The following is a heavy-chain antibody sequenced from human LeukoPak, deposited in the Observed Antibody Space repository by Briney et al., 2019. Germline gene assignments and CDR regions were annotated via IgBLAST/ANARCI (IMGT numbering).Heavy chain of an antibody. J-gene: IGHJ4*02. CDR2: IYYSGST. CDR1: GGSISSSSYY. V-gene: IGHV4-39*07. CDR3: ASNYYDSSGSY. D-gene: IGHD3-22*01. Sequence: KTSETLSLTCTVSGGSISSSSYYWGWIRQPPGKGLEWIGSIYYSGSTYYNPSLKSRVTISVDTSKNQFSLKLSSVTAADTAVYYCASNYYDSSGSYWGQGTLVTVSS.